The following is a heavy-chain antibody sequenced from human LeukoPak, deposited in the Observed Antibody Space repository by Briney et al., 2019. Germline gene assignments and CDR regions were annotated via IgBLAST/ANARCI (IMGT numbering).Heavy chain of an antibody. J-gene: IGHJ6*02. CDR1: GYTFTGYY. CDR2: INPNSGGT. CDR3: ARDHFRQWELLGDYCGMDV. V-gene: IGHV1-2*06. D-gene: IGHD1-26*01. Sequence: ASVKVSCKASGYTFTGYYMHWVRQAPGQGLEWMGRINPNSGGTNYAQKFQGRVTMTRDTSISTAYMELSRLRSDDTAVYYCARDHFRQWELLGDYCGMDVWGQGTTVTVSS.